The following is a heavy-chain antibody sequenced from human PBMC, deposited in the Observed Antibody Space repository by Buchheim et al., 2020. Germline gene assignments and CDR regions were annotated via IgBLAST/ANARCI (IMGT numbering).Heavy chain of an antibody. CDR1: GGSISSGGYS. J-gene: IGHJ4*02. Sequence: QLQLQESGSGLVKPSQTLSLTCAVSGGSISSGGYSWSWIRQPPGKGLEWIGYIYHSGSTYYNPSLKSRVTISVDRSKNQFSLKLSSVTAADTAVYYCARGGFSPRYYDILTGYPNAFDYWGQGTL. CDR2: IYHSGST. V-gene: IGHV4-30-2*01. D-gene: IGHD3-9*01. CDR3: ARGGFSPRYYDILTGYPNAFDY.